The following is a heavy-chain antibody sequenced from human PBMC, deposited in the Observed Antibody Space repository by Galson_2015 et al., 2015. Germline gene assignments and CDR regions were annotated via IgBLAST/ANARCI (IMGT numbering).Heavy chain of an antibody. Sequence: SLRLSCAASGFTFSSYGMHWVRQAPGKGLEWVAVIWYDGSNKYYADSVKGRFTISRDNSKNTLYLQMNSLRAEDTAVYYCARSYDSSGYYYADYYYMDVWGKGTTVTVSS. CDR3: ARSYDSSGYYYADYYYMDV. J-gene: IGHJ6*03. CDR1: GFTFSSYG. D-gene: IGHD3-22*01. V-gene: IGHV3-33*01. CDR2: IWYDGSNK.